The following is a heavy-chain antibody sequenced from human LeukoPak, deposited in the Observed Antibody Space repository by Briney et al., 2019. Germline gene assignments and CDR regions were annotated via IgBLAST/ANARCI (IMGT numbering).Heavy chain of an antibody. D-gene: IGHD3-22*01. J-gene: IGHJ4*02. V-gene: IGHV3-66*01. CDR2: IYSGGST. CDR1: GFTVSSNY. Sequence: QAGGSLRLSCAASGFTVSSNYMSWVRQAPGKGLEWVSVIYSGGSTYYADSVKGRFTLSRDNSKNTLYLQMNSLRAEDTAVYYCARDLNYYDSSGYHKSFDYWGQGTLVTVSS. CDR3: ARDLNYYDSSGYHKSFDY.